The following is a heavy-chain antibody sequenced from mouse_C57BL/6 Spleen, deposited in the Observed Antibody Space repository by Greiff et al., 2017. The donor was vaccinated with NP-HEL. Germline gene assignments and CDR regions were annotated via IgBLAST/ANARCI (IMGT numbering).Heavy chain of an antibody. CDR1: GYTFTSYW. J-gene: IGHJ2*01. CDR2: IHPNSGST. CDR3: ARSDARLRCDY. V-gene: IGHV1-64*01. Sequence: QVQLQQSGAELVKPGASVKLSCKASGYTFTSYWMHWVKQRPGQGLEWIGMIHPNSGSTNYNETFKSKATLTVDKSSSTAYMQLSSLTSEDSAVYYCARSDARLRCDYWGQGTTLTVSS. D-gene: IGHD2-4*01.